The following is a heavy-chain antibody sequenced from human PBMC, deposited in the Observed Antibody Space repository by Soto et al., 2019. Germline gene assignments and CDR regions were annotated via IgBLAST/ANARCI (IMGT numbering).Heavy chain of an antibody. CDR2: MYHSGTF. CDR3: ARAQFYSGSGNYYNLMFDA. Sequence: SETLALSCAVSGGSIGGVACSWSCIPQPPGGGLERIRYMYHSGTFLKSPSLKTLLTMSLDMSKNQFSLTLNSMTAADTAVSYCARAQFYSGSGNYYNLMFDAWGQGIQVTFSS. D-gene: IGHD3-10*01. J-gene: IGHJ5*02. CDR1: GGSIGGVACS. V-gene: IGHV4-30-2*01.